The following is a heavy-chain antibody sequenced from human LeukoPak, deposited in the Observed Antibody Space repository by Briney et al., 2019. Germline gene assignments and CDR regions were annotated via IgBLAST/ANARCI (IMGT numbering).Heavy chain of an antibody. CDR2: ISGSGGST. CDR3: AGGITAAVASKFDY. V-gene: IGHV3-23*01. J-gene: IGHJ4*02. Sequence: GGSLRLSCAASGFTFSSYAMSWVRQAPGKGLEWVSAISGSGGSTYYADSVKGRFTISRDNSKNTLYLQMNSLRAEDTAVYYCAGGITAAVASKFDYWGQGTLVTVSS. CDR1: GFTFSSYA. D-gene: IGHD6-19*01.